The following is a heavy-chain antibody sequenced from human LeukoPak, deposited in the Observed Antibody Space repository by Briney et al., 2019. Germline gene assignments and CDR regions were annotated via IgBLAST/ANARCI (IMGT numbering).Heavy chain of an antibody. CDR1: GYSISSGYY. Sequence: SETLSLTCTVSGYSISSGYYWGWIRQPPGKGLEWIGSIYHSGSTYYKSSLKSRVTISVDTSKNQFSLKLSSVTAADTAVYYCAREDGDYRSLTLFDPWGQGTLVTVSS. V-gene: IGHV4-38-2*02. J-gene: IGHJ5*02. D-gene: IGHD4-17*01. CDR3: AREDGDYRSLTLFDP. CDR2: IYHSGST.